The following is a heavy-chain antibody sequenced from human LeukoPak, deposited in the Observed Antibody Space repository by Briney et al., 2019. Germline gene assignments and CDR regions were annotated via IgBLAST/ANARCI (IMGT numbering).Heavy chain of an antibody. V-gene: IGHV4-59*12. CDR2: IYYSGST. CDR1: GPSISSYY. D-gene: IGHD6-19*01. CDR3: ARGLSVAGTDWFDP. J-gene: IGHJ5*02. Sequence: PSETLSLTCTVSGPSISSYYWSWIRQPPGKGLEWIGYIYYSGSTNYNPSLKSRVTISVDTSKNQFSLKLSSVTAADTAVYYCARGLSVAGTDWFDPWGQGTLVTVSS.